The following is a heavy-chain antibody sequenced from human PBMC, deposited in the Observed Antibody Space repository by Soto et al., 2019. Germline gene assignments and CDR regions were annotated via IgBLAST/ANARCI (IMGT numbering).Heavy chain of an antibody. D-gene: IGHD2-2*02. V-gene: IGHV4-31*03. Sequence: SETLSLTCTVSRGSISSGGYYWNWIRQHPGKGLEWIGYIYYSGNTYYNPSLKSRVTISVDTSKDQFSLKLTSVTAADTATYYCARQPFCTSAKCYRGSYYYYYAMDVWGQGTTVTVSS. CDR2: IYYSGNT. CDR3: ARQPFCTSAKCYRGSYYYYYAMDV. J-gene: IGHJ6*02. CDR1: RGSISSGGYY.